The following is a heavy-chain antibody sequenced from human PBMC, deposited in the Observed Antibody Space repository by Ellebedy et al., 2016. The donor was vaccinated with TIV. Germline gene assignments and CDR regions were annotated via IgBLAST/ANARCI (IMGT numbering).Heavy chain of an antibody. J-gene: IGHJ4*02. CDR1: GFTFSSYD. CDR3: ARDLTVLTPFGY. D-gene: IGHD4-23*01. CDR2: IWYDGNNK. V-gene: IGHV3-33*01. Sequence: PGGSLSLSCAASGFTFSSYDMHWVRQAPGKGLEWVAVIWYDGNNKYYTDSVKGRFTISRDNSKSTLYLQMNSLRAEDTAVYYCARDLTVLTPFGYWGQGTLVTVSS.